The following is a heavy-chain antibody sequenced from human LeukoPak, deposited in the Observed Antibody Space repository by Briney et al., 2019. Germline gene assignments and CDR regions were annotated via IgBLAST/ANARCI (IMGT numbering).Heavy chain of an antibody. Sequence: GGSLRLSCAASGFTFSSYAMSWVRQAPGKGLEWVSGISGSGGSTHYADSVKGRFTISRDNSKNTLYLQMNSLRAEDTAVYYCAKDRSDFWSGYYAFDYWGQGTLVTVSS. V-gene: IGHV3-23*01. CDR3: AKDRSDFWSGYYAFDY. D-gene: IGHD3-3*01. CDR2: ISGSGGST. CDR1: GFTFSSYA. J-gene: IGHJ4*02.